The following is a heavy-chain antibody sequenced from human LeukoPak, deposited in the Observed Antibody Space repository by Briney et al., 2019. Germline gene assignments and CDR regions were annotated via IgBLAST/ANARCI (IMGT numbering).Heavy chain of an antibody. V-gene: IGHV3-30*02. CDR2: IRYDGNNK. CDR3: ARGLCGGDCYDY. J-gene: IGHJ4*02. Sequence: GGSLRLSCAVSGFTFSTYGMHWVRQAPGKGLEWVAFIRYDGNNKYYADSVKGRFTISRDNSKNTLYLEMNSLRAEDTAVYYCARGLCGGDCYDYWGQGTLVTVSS. CDR1: GFTFSTYG. D-gene: IGHD2-21*01.